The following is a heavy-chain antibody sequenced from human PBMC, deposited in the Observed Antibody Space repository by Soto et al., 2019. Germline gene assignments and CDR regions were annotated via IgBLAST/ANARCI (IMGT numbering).Heavy chain of an antibody. V-gene: IGHV4-34*01. J-gene: IGHJ3*01. CDR3: AKGGSSDWQLAFDF. Sequence: SETLSLTCADIGGSFSGYFCNWIIHSLGMGLEWIGKVSHNGRNNGNPSLKSRVTMSLDMSKNQVFVKLTRVTVADTAVYYCAKGGSSDWQLAFDFWGQGTIVTV. CDR2: VSHNGRN. CDR1: GGSFSGYF. D-gene: IGHD6-19*01.